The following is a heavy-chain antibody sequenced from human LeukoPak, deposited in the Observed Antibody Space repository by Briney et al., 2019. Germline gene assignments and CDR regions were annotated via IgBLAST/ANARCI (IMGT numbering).Heavy chain of an antibody. J-gene: IGHJ4*02. Sequence: GESLRLSCAASGFTFSSYWMHWVRQAPGKGLLWVSRINSDGSSTSYADSVKGRFTISRDNAKNTLYLQMNSLRAESTAVYYCARGGSRFLEWLFGIDYWGQGTLVTVSS. CDR2: INSDGSST. CDR3: ARGGSRFLEWLFGIDY. D-gene: IGHD3-3*01. V-gene: IGHV3-74*01. CDR1: GFTFSSYW.